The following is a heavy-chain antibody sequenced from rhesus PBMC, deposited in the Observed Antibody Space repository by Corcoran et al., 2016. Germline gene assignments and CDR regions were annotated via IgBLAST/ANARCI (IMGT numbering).Heavy chain of an antibody. CDR3: ARDRYNRFDV. CDR2: SYGNSAST. Sequence: QVQLQESGPGLVKPSETLSLPCAVSGGSISDSYYWNWIRQPPGKGLEWIGKSYGNSASTNYNPSLKSRVTISKTTSKNQFVLKLSSVTAADTAVYYCARDRYNRFDVWGAGVLVTVSS. CDR1: GGSISDSYY. V-gene: IGHV4S9*01. J-gene: IGHJ5-1*01.